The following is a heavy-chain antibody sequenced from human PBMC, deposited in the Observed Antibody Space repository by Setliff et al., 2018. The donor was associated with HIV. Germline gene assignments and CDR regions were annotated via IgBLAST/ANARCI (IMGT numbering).Heavy chain of an antibody. Sequence: PGGSLSLSCTVTGLTFSDYGISWVRQAPGKGLEWVGFIKSKSYGETTEYAASLKGRFVISRDDSISIAYLQMNSLKNEDTAVYYCARVEMVYVFPYYYYYYMDVWGKGTTVTVSS. D-gene: IGHD2-8*01. CDR2: IKSKSYGETT. CDR1: GLTFSDYG. V-gene: IGHV3-49*04. J-gene: IGHJ6*03. CDR3: ARVEMVYVFPYYYYYYMDV.